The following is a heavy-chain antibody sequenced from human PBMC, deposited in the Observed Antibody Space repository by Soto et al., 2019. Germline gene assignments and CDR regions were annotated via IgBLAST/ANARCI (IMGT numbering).Heavy chain of an antibody. D-gene: IGHD6-13*01. CDR2: ISYDGSNK. V-gene: IGHV3-30*18. CDR1: GFTFSSYG. Sequence: GGSLRLSCAASGFTFSSYGMHWVRQAPGKGLEWVAVISYDGSNKYYADSVKGRFTISRDNSKNTLYLQMNSLRAEDTAVYYCAKGDADSSSYFDYWGQGTLVTVSS. CDR3: AKGDADSSSYFDY. J-gene: IGHJ4*02.